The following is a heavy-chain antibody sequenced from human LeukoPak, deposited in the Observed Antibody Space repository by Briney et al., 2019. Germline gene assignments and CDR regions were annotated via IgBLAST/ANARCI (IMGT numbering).Heavy chain of an antibody. CDR2: IYTFGST. V-gene: IGHV4-61*02. CDR3: ARDWPRHDSFDI. CDR1: GGSISSGNYY. J-gene: IGHJ3*02. Sequence: PSETLSLTCTVSGGSISSGNYYWGWIRQPAGKGLEWIGRIYTFGSTNYNPSLKSRVTISIDTSKNQFSLRLTSVTAADTAIYFCARDWPRHDSFDIWGQGTMVTVSS.